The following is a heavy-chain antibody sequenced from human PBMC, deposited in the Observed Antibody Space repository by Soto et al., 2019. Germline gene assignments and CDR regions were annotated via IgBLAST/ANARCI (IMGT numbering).Heavy chain of an antibody. CDR3: ARSRRVLRFLEWSINYYYYYGMDV. J-gene: IGHJ6*02. CDR1: GGSISSSSYY. Sequence: SETLSLTCTVSGGSISSSSYYWGWIRQPPGKGLEWSGSIYYSGRPYYNPSLKSRVTISVDTSKNQCSLKLSSVTAADTAVYYCARSRRVLRFLEWSINYYYYYGMDVWGQGTTVTVSS. CDR2: IYYSGRP. D-gene: IGHD3-3*01. V-gene: IGHV4-39*01.